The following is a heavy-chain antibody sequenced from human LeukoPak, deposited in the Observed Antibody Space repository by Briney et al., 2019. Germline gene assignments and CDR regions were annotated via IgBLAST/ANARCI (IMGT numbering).Heavy chain of an antibody. CDR3: ARGLWTAMANDAFDI. D-gene: IGHD5-18*01. CDR1: GGSISSSSYY. Sequence: SETLSLTCTVSGGSISSSSYYWGWIRQPPGKGLEWIGSIYYSGSPYYNPSLKSRVTISVDTSKNQFSLKLSSVTAADTAVYYCARGLWTAMANDAFDIWGQGTMVTVSS. CDR2: IYYSGSP. V-gene: IGHV4-39*07. J-gene: IGHJ3*02.